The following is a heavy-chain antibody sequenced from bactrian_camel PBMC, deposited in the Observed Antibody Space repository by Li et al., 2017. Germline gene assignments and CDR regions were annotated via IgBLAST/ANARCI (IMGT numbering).Heavy chain of an antibody. Sequence: HVQLVESGGGSVQAGGSLRLSCAASGYTASIVTMGWFRQAPGKEREGVAAIFTGSGTTYYADSVRGRFTISRDNAKNTLNLQMNSLKPEDTAMYYCAARGTGGNWSLTRLYKYWGQGTQVTVS. J-gene: IGHJ4*01. CDR2: IFTGSGTT. CDR1: GYTASIVT. CDR3: AARGTGGNWSLTRLYKY. V-gene: IGHV3S54*01. D-gene: IGHD7*01.